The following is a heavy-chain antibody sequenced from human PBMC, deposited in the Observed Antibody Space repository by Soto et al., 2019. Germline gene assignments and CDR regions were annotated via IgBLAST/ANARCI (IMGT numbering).Heavy chain of an antibody. CDR1: GGSFSGYY. CDR2: INHSGST. J-gene: IGHJ3*02. V-gene: IGHV4-34*01. D-gene: IGHD2-15*01. Sequence: LSLTCAVYGGSFSGYYWSWIRQPPGKGLEWIGEINHSGSTNYNPSLKSRVTMSVDTSKNQFSLKLSSVTAADTAVYYCARSTTRPRSNIVVVVAATGAFDIWGQGTMVTVSS. CDR3: ARSTTRPRSNIVVVVAATGAFDI.